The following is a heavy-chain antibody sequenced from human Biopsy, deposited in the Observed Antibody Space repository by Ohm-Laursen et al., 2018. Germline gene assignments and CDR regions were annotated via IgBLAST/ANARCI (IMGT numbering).Heavy chain of an antibody. D-gene: IGHD1-26*01. J-gene: IGHJ6*02. CDR2: IIPMSRTP. V-gene: IGHV1-69*01. CDR1: GGSFSMDA. Sequence: SSVKVSCKTSGGSFSMDAFSWMRQVPGQGPEWMGLIIPMSRTPDYAQKFQGRVTFTADESTSTVYMELTSLTSDDTAVYYCASPNSGTYDVWGQGTTVTVSS. CDR3: ASPNSGTYDV.